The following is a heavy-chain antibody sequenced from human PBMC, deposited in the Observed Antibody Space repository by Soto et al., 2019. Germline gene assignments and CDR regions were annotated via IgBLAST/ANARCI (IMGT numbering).Heavy chain of an antibody. J-gene: IGHJ6*03. V-gene: IGHV3-74*01. CDR2: INSDGSST. CDR3: ARTPLQGYCSSTSCYHYYYYYMDV. D-gene: IGHD2-2*01. CDR1: GFTFSSYW. Sequence: GGSLRLSCAASGFTFSSYWMHWVRQAPGKGLVWVSRINSDGSSTSYADSVKGRFTISRDNAKNTLYLQMNSLRAEDTAVYYCARTPLQGYCSSTSCYHYYYYYMDVWGKGTTVTVSS.